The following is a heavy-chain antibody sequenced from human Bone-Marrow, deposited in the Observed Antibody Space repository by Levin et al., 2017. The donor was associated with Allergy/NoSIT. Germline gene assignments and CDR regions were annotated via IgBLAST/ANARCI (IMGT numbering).Heavy chain of an antibody. Sequence: RASVKVSCRVSGYSFPNSGITWVRQAPGQGLEWMGWISASSGNTIYAEKFQGRVTMSTDTSTTTAYMELRSLRADDTAVYYCARADYAYPGYFDHWGQGTLVTVSS. CDR2: ISASSGNT. CDR3: ARADYAYPGYFDH. J-gene: IGHJ4*02. V-gene: IGHV1-18*01. D-gene: IGHD3-16*01. CDR1: GYSFPNSG.